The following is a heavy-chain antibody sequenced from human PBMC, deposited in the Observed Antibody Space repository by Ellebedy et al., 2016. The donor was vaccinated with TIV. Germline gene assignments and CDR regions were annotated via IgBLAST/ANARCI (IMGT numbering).Heavy chain of an antibody. CDR3: ANVYSSTWADS. CDR1: GFTFSSFS. D-gene: IGHD6-13*01. J-gene: IGHJ4*02. Sequence: PGGSLRLSCAASGFTFSSFSMNWVRQAPGKGLEWVSSISSSSSYISYGDSVKGRFIISRDNAKKSLDLQMNSLRAEDTAVYYCANVYSSTWADSWGQGTLVTVSS. V-gene: IGHV3-21*04. CDR2: ISSSSSYI.